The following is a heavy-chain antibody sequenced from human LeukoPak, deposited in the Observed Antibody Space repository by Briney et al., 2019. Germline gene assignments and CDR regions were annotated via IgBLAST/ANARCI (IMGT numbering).Heavy chain of an antibody. J-gene: IGHJ5*02. CDR2: INSDASST. CDR3: ARGYGDWFDP. Sequence: GGSLRLSCAASGFTFSSYWMHWVRQPPGKGLVWVSRINSDASSTHYADSVKGRFSISRDNTKNTLYLQMNSLRAEDTAVYYCARGYGDWFDPWGQGTLVTVSS. V-gene: IGHV3-74*01. CDR1: GFTFSSYW. D-gene: IGHD3-10*01.